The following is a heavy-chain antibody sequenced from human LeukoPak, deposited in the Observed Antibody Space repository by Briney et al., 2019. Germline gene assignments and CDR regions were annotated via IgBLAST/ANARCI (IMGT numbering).Heavy chain of an antibody. CDR1: GGSVTSDGYS. J-gene: IGHJ4*02. V-gene: IGHV4-31*03. CDR3: GRESSKWELLYLDS. CDR2: IDLRGIT. Sequence: PSQSLSLTCTVSGGSVTSDGYSWGCLRQQPGRGLEWIINIDLRGITSYNPSLKRRLTISLKKSLNQFSLVLTPLTRADTAAYYCGRESSKWELLYLDSWGQGTLVSVSS. D-gene: IGHD1-26*01.